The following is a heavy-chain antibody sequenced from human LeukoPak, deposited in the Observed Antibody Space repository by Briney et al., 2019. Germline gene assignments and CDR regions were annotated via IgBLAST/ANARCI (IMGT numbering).Heavy chain of an antibody. V-gene: IGHV3-48*04. CDR2: ISSSSSTI. CDR3: ARDLTGMATIPGTFDI. D-gene: IGHD5-24*01. CDR1: GFTFSSYS. J-gene: IGHJ3*02. Sequence: GGLRLSCAASGFTFSSYSMNWVRQAPGKGLEWVSYISSSSSTIYYADSMKGRFTISRDNAKNSLYLQMNSLRAEDTAVYYCARDLTGMATIPGTFDIWGQGTMVTVSS.